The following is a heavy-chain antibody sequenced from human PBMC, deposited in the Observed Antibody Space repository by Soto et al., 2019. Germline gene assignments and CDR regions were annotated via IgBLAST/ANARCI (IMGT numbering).Heavy chain of an antibody. J-gene: IGHJ4*02. Sequence: EVQLLESGGGLVQPGGSLRLSCVASGFTFSTYAMSWVRQAPGKGLEWVSGLSGSGSSMYYADSVKGRFTISRDNSKNTLYRQMNNLRADATAIYYGAKGGPGYSGNDWGQGTLVTVSS. CDR1: GFTFSTYA. V-gene: IGHV3-23*01. CDR3: AKGGPGYSGND. CDR2: LSGSGSSM. D-gene: IGHD5-12*01.